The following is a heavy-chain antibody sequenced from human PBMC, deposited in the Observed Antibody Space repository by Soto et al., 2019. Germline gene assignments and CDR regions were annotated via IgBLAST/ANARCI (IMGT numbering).Heavy chain of an antibody. D-gene: IGHD6-13*01. CDR1: GGSFSGYY. CDR3: ARDRYSSSWTYDYYGMDV. J-gene: IGHJ6*02. CDR2: INHSGST. Sequence: PSETLSLTCAVYGGSFSGYYWSWVRQPPGKGLEWIGEINHSGSTNYNPSLKSRVTISVDTSKNQFSLKLSSVTAADTAVYYCARDRYSSSWTYDYYGMDVWGQGTTVTVSS. V-gene: IGHV4-34*01.